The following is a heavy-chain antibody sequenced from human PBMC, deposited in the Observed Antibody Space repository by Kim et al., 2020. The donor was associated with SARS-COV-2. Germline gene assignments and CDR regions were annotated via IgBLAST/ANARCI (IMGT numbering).Heavy chain of an antibody. J-gene: IGHJ6*01. V-gene: IGHV3-49*04. CDR3: TFGYSSSSRYYYYGMDV. Sequence: GGSLRLSCTASGFTFGDYAMSWVRQAPGKGLEWVGFTRSKAYGGTTEYAASVKGRFTISRDDSKSIAYLQMNSLKTEDTAVYYCTFGYSSSSRYYYYGMDVWGQGTTVTVSS. CDR2: TRSKAYGGTT. D-gene: IGHD6-6*01. CDR1: GFTFGDYA.